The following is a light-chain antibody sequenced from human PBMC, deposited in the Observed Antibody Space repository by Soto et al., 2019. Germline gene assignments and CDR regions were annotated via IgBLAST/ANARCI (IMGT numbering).Light chain of an antibody. Sequence: DIVMTQSPLSLPVIPGEPASISCRSSQSLLHSNGYNYLDWYLQKPGQSPQLLIYLGSNRASGVPDRFSGSGSGTDFTLKISRVEAEDVGVYYCMQAIQPPLTFGGGTKVEIK. J-gene: IGKJ4*01. CDR1: QSLLHSNGYNY. V-gene: IGKV2-28*01. CDR3: MQAIQPPLT. CDR2: LGS.